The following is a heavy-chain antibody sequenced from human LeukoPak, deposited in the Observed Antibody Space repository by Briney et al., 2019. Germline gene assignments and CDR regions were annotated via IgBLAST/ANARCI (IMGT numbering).Heavy chain of an antibody. CDR2: IYYSGST. CDR3: ARVDESSGYSFDY. D-gene: IGHD3-22*01. Sequence: SETLPLTCTVSGGSISSYYWSWIRQPPGKGLEWIGYIYYSGSTNYNPSLKSRVTISVDTSKNQFSLKLSSVTAADTAVYYCARVDESSGYSFDYWGQGTLVTVSS. J-gene: IGHJ4*02. CDR1: GGSISSYY. V-gene: IGHV4-59*01.